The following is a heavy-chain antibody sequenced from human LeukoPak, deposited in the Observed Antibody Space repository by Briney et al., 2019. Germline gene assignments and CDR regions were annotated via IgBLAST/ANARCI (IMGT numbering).Heavy chain of an antibody. J-gene: IGHJ5*02. V-gene: IGHV3-74*01. Sequence: GGSLRLSCAASGFTFSSYWMHWVRQAPGKGLVWVSRINSDGSSTSYADSVKGRFTISRDNAKNTLYLQMNSLRAEDTAVYYCARGPYSSGWYGGENWFDPWGQETLVTVSS. CDR2: INSDGSST. CDR3: ARGPYSSGWYGGENWFDP. D-gene: IGHD6-19*01. CDR1: GFTFSSYW.